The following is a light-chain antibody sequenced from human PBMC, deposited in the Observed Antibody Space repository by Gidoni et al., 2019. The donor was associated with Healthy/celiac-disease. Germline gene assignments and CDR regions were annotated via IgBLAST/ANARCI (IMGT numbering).Light chain of an antibody. V-gene: IGLV1-40*01. Sequence: QSVLTQPPSVSTPPGQRVTISCTGRSSNIGAGYDVHWYQQRPGTAPKLLIYGNSNRPSGVPDRFSGSKSGTSASLAITGLQAEDEADYYCQSYDSSLSGSVFGGGTKLTVL. CDR2: GNS. CDR3: QSYDSSLSGSV. J-gene: IGLJ3*02. CDR1: SSNIGAGYD.